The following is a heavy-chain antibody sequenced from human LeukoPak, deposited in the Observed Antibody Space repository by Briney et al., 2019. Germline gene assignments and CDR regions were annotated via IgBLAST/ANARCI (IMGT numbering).Heavy chain of an antibody. J-gene: IGHJ4*02. CDR3: AREVPAAIRYFDY. V-gene: IGHV3-48*01. D-gene: IGHD2-2*02. Sequence: GGSLRLSCAASGFTFSSYSMNWVRQAPGKGLEWVSYISSSSSTIYYADSVKGRFTISRDNAKNSLYLQMNSLRAEDTAVYYCAREVPAAIRYFDYWGQGTLVTVSS. CDR1: GFTFSSYS. CDR2: ISSSSSTI.